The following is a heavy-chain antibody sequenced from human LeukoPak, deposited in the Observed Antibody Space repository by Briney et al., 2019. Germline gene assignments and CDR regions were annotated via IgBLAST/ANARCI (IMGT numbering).Heavy chain of an antibody. J-gene: IGHJ4*02. CDR3: AKGSHSSSWTPLGY. Sequence: GGSLRLSCAAPGFTFDDYAMHWVRQAPGKGLEWVSGISWNSGSIGYADSVEGRFTISRDNAKNSLYLQMNSLRAEDTALYYCAKGSHSSSWTPLGYWGQGTLVTVSS. V-gene: IGHV3-9*01. CDR1: GFTFDDYA. D-gene: IGHD6-13*01. CDR2: ISWNSGSI.